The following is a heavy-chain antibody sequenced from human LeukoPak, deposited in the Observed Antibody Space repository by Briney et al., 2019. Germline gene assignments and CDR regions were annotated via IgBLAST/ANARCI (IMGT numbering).Heavy chain of an antibody. D-gene: IGHD6-6*01. J-gene: IGHJ6*03. V-gene: IGHV3-30*04. CDR2: ISYDGRNS. CDR3: ARSTGSSSPTAYFYYYYMDV. CDR1: GFTLSSYA. Sequence: GRSLRLSCVASGFTLSSYAIQWVRQAPGKGLEWVAVISYDGRNSYYADSLRGRFTISRDNSKNTLYLQMNSLRTEDTAIYYCARSTGSSSPTAYFYYYYMDVWGKGTTVTVSS.